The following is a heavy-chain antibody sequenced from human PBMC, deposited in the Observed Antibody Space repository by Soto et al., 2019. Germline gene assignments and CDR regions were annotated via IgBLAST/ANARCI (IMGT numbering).Heavy chain of an antibody. CDR3: CHTWV. CDR2: INEDGSEE. CDR1: GFSISDYW. D-gene: IGHD1-26*01. Sequence: EVQMVESGGGLVQPGGSLRLSCAASGFSISDYWMSWVRQAPGKGLEWVGNINEDGSEENYVVSVKGRFTISRDKARNSLYLQMNSLRVEDTAVYYCCHTWVGGQGTLVTVSS. J-gene: IGHJ4*02. V-gene: IGHV3-7*01.